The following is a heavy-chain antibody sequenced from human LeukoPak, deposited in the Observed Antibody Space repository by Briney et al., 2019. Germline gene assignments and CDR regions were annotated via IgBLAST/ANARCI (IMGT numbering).Heavy chain of an antibody. CDR3: ARGASGNWLTMDD. J-gene: IGHJ6*02. D-gene: IGHD4-23*01. CDR1: GYTFTTYY. CDR2: IYPGDSDT. Sequence: GESLKISCKGSGYTFTTYYIAWVRQMPGKGLEWMGIIYPGDSDTRYSPSFQGQVTISADKSIATAYLKWSSLKASDTAMYYCARGASGNWLTMDDWGQGTTVTVSS. V-gene: IGHV5-51*01.